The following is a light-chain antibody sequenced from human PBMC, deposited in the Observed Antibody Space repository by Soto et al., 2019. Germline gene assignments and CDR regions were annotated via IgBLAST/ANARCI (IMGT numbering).Light chain of an antibody. CDR1: SSNIGSHY. Sequence: QSALTQPPSASGTPGQSLTISCAGSSSNIGSHYVYWYQHLPGTAPKLLIFRDGQRPSGVPDRFFGSKSGTSASLAISGLRSEDEAHYYCAAWDDSLDGIWVFGGGTKLTVL. CDR3: AAWDDSLDGIWV. V-gene: IGLV1-47*01. J-gene: IGLJ3*02. CDR2: RDG.